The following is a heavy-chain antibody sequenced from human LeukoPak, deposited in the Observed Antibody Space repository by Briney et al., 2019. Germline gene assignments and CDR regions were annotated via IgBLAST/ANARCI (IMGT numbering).Heavy chain of an antibody. Sequence: SQTLSLTCAISGDSASSDSASWTWIRQSPSRGLEWLGRTYYRSKWNSDYAISVKSRITINPDTSKNQFSLHLNSVTPEDTAIYYCARDPDSSYEWGPFDPWGQGTLVTVSS. CDR2: TYYRSKWNS. CDR1: GDSASSDSAS. J-gene: IGHJ5*02. D-gene: IGHD1-26*01. V-gene: IGHV6-1*01. CDR3: ARDPDSSYEWGPFDP.